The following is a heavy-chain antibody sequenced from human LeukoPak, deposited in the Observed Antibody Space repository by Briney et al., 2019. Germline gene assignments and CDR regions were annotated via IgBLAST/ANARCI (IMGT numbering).Heavy chain of an antibody. CDR3: AKGGPNDY. D-gene: IGHD3-16*01. V-gene: IGHV3-23*01. Sequence: PGGSLRLSCAASGFSFPSYVMSWVRQAPGKGLEWVSTVSGNGRSTYYADSVKGRFTISRDNSKNTVNLQMNSLRADDSAIYYCAKGGPNDYWGQGTLVTVSS. CDR2: VSGNGRST. J-gene: IGHJ4*02. CDR1: GFSFPSYV.